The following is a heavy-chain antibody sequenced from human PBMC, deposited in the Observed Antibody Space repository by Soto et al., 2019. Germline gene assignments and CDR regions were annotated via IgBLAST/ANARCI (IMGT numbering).Heavy chain of an antibody. CDR3: ARESGGSTATLAYYYFYMDV. CDR1: GYAFSQFY. J-gene: IGHJ6*03. V-gene: IGHV1-2*04. CDR2: INPNSGRT. D-gene: IGHD1-26*01. Sequence: QVQLVQSGAEVKKPGASVKVSCKASGYAFSQFYIHWMRQAPGQGLEWMGWINPNSGRTKFAQNFQGWVTMPRDTAIRTVYMELIDLRSYATAVYYGARESGGSTATLAYYYFYMDVWGKGTTVTVS.